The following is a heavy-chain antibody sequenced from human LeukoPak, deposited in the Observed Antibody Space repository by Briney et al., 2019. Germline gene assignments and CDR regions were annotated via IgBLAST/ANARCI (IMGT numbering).Heavy chain of an antibody. D-gene: IGHD6-19*01. CDR1: GYTFTSYD. J-gene: IGHJ6*03. Sequence: ASVKVSCKASGYTFTSYDINWVRQATGQGLEWMGWMNPNSGNTGYAQKFQGRVTMTRNTSISTAYMELSSLRSEDTAVYYCARGLGRSSGWYWEDYYYYYMDVWGKGTTVTISS. CDR2: MNPNSGNT. V-gene: IGHV1-8*01. CDR3: ARGLGRSSGWYWEDYYYYYMDV.